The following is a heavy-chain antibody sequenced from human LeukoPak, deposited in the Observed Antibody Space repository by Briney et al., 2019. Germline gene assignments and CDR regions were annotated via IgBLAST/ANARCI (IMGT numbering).Heavy chain of an antibody. J-gene: IGHJ4*02. CDR3: ATRGILIVGATTPFDY. CDR1: GGTFSSYT. D-gene: IGHD1-26*01. Sequence: GASVKVSCKASGGTFSSYTISWVRQAPGQGLEWMGRITPILGIANYAQKFQGRVTITADKSTSTAYMELSSLRSEDTAVYYCATRGILIVGATTPFDYWGQGTLVTVSS. V-gene: IGHV1-69*02. CDR2: ITPILGIA.